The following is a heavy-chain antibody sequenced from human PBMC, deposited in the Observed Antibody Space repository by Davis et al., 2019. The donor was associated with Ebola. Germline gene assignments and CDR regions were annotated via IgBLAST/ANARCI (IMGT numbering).Heavy chain of an antibody. Sequence: GESLKISCKGSGYSFTSYWIGWVRQMPGKGLEWMGIIYPGDSDTRYSPSFQGQVTISADKSISTADLQWKSLRASDTAIYYCARQGGGSGRLTSFDSWGQGTLVTVSS. CDR1: GYSFTSYW. CDR2: IYPGDSDT. CDR3: ARQGGGSGRLTSFDS. D-gene: IGHD1-26*01. V-gene: IGHV5-51*01. J-gene: IGHJ4*02.